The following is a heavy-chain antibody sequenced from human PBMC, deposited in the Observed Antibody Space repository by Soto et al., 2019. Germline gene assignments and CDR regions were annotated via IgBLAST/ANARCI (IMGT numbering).Heavy chain of an antibody. Sequence: GASVKVSCKASGGTFSSYAISWVRQAPGQGLEWMGGIIPIFGTANYAQKFQGRVTITADESTSTAYMELSSLRSEDTAVYYCARADRYSSGLIPNQAFDYWGQGTLVTVSP. D-gene: IGHD6-19*01. J-gene: IGHJ4*02. V-gene: IGHV1-69*13. CDR1: GGTFSSYA. CDR2: IIPIFGTA. CDR3: ARADRYSSGLIPNQAFDY.